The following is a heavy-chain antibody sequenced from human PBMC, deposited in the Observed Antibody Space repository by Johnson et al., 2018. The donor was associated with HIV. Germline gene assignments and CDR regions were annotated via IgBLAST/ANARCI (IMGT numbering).Heavy chain of an antibody. Sequence: VQLVESGGGLVQPGGSLRLSCAASGFTFSSYDMHWVRQATGKGLEWVSAIGTAGDTYYPGSVKGRFTISSENAKNSLYLQLNSLRAGDTAMYYCARQVYCSSTSCSSAFDIWGQGTVVTVSS. CDR3: ARQVYCSSTSCSSAFDI. V-gene: IGHV3-13*01. J-gene: IGHJ3*02. CDR2: IGTAGDT. CDR1: GFTFSSYD. D-gene: IGHD2-2*01.